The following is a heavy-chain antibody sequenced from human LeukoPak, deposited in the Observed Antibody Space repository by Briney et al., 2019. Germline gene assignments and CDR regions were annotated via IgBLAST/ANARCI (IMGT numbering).Heavy chain of an antibody. V-gene: IGHV4-59*08. CDR1: GGSVSSYY. Sequence: SETLSLTCTVSGGSVSSYYWSWIRQPPGKGLEWVGYIYDIGGTKYNPSLKSRVTTSVDTSKNQYSLKLSSVTAADTAEYHSARTYYYDSSGYLNHWFDPWGQGTLVTVSS. CDR3: ARTYYYDSSGYLNHWFDP. J-gene: IGHJ5*02. D-gene: IGHD3-22*01. CDR2: IYDIGGT.